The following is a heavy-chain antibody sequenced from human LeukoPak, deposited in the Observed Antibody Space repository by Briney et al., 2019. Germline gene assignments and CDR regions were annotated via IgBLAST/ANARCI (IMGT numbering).Heavy chain of an antibody. CDR3: ARDYSGIAAAGTIDY. V-gene: IGHV3-48*01. CDR1: GFTFSSYS. J-gene: IGHJ4*02. D-gene: IGHD6-13*01. Sequence: GGSLRLSCAASGFTFSSYSMNWVRQAPGKGLEWVSYISSSSSTIYYADSVKGRFTISRDNAKNSLYLQMNSLRAEDTAVYYCARDYSGIAAAGTIDYWGQGTLVTVSS. CDR2: ISSSSSTI.